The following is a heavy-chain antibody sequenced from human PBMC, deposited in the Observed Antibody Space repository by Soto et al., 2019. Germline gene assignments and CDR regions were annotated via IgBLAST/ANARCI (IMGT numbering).Heavy chain of an antibody. V-gene: IGHV4-59*08. D-gene: IGHD4-17*01. CDR3: ARHETLNGDYED. J-gene: IGHJ4*02. CDR1: GGSISSYY. CDR2: IYYSGST. Sequence: SETLSLTCTVSGGSISSYYWSWIRQPPGKGLEWIGYIYYSGSTNYNPSLKSRVTISVDTSKNQFSLRLSSVTAADTAVYYCARHETLNGDYEDWGKGTLVTVYS.